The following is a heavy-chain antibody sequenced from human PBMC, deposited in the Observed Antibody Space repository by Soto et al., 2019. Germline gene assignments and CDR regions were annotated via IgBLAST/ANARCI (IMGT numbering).Heavy chain of an antibody. CDR3: GKGRSGEVDVFY. D-gene: IGHD3-16*01. J-gene: IGHJ4*02. CDR1: GYTFTGYY. V-gene: IGHV1-2*02. Sequence: ASGKVSCKASGYTFTGYYIHWVRQAPGQGLEWMGEISPNSGGTKYAQKFQGRVTMTRDTSITTVYMDLSNLSPDDTAVYYCGKGRSGEVDVFYWGQGTLVTVSS. CDR2: ISPNSGGT.